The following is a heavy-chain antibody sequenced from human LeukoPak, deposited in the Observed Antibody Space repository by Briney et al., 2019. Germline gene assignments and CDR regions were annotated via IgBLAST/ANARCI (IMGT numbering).Heavy chain of an antibody. D-gene: IGHD4-17*01. CDR1: GGSISSRSYF. CDR2: IYYSGST. V-gene: IGHV4-39*01. J-gene: IGHJ4*02. Sequence: SETLSLTCTVSGGSISSRSYFWGWIRQPPGKGLEWIGSIYYSGSTYYNPSLKSRVTISVDTSKNQFSLKLSSVTAADTAVYYCTSVTTNSNFDYWGQGTLVNVSS. CDR3: TSVTTNSNFDY.